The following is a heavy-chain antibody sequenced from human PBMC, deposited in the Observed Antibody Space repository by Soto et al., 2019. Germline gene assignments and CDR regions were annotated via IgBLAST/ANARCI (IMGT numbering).Heavy chain of an antibody. D-gene: IGHD3-10*01. J-gene: IGHJ6*04. CDR1: VGSISSSSYY. CDR2: IYYSGST. V-gene: IGHV4-39*01. CDR3: ARPGGSGRRYYYCMDV. Sequence: SKTLSRTCTVAVGSISSSSYYWGWIRQPPSKGLEWIGSIYYSGSTYYNPALKRRGTISVDTSKNQFSLKLSSVTAADTAVYYCARPGGSGRRYYYCMDVWAKGTPVTV.